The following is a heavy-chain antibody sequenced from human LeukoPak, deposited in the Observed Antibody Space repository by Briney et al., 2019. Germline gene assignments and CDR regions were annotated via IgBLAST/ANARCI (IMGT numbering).Heavy chain of an antibody. D-gene: IGHD6-19*01. J-gene: IGHJ4*02. CDR3: GRGPSGYSSGWDVLGY. CDR2: INPNSGGT. Sequence: VKVSRKASGYTFTGYYMHWVRQAPGQGLEWMGWINPNSGGTNYAQKFQGRVTMTRDTSISTAYMELSRLRSDDTAVYYCGRGPSGYSSGWDVLGYWGQGTLVTVSS. CDR1: GYTFTGYY. V-gene: IGHV1-2*02.